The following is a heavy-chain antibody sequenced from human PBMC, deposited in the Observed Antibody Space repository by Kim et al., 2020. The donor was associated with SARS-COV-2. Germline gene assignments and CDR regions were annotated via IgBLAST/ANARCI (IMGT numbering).Heavy chain of an antibody. V-gene: IGHV4-59*13. CDR2: IHYSGLS. D-gene: IGHD7-27*01. CDR3: AILPLKDNWGWWGDFDI. Sequence: SETLSLTCTVSGGSISNYFWSWVRQPPGKGLEWIAYIHYSGLSTYNPSLESRVIISLDTSKNQFSLKLSSLTAADTAVYYCAILPLKDNWGWWGDFDIWGQGTMVTVSS. J-gene: IGHJ3*02. CDR1: GGSISNYF.